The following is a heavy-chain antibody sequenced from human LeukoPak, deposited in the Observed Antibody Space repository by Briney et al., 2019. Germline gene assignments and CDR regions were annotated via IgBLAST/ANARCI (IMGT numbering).Heavy chain of an antibody. CDR3: ARSVSGYDLTAVY. CDR1: GYTFTGYD. D-gene: IGHD5-12*01. CDR2: MNPNSGNT. Sequence: ASVEVSCKASGYTFTGYDINWVRQATGQGLEWMGWMNPNSGNTGYAQKFQGRVTMTRNTSISTAYMELSSLRSEDTAVYYCARSVSGYDLTAVYWGQGTLVTVSS. J-gene: IGHJ4*02. V-gene: IGHV1-8*01.